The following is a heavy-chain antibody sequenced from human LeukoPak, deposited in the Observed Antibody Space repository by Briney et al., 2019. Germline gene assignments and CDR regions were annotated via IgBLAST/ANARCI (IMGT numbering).Heavy chain of an antibody. V-gene: IGHV5-51*01. CDR2: IYPGDSDT. D-gene: IGHD4-4*01. Sequence: GESLQISCKGSGYSFTNYWIGWVRQLPGKGLEWMGIIYPGDSDTRYSPSFQGQVTISADKSISTAYLQWSSLKASDTAMYYCARVDYSNYYYYGMDVWGQGTTVTVSS. J-gene: IGHJ6*02. CDR1: GYSFTNYW. CDR3: ARVDYSNYYYYGMDV.